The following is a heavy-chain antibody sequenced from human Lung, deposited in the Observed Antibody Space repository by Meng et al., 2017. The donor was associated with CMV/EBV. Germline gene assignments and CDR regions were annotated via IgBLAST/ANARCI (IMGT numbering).Heavy chain of an antibody. J-gene: IGHJ4*02. Sequence: GESXKISCAASGFTFSNVWMSWVRQAPGKGLEWVGRIQSNTDGGTPIYGAPAKGRFTISRDDSKSTLFLQLNSLKVEDTAVYYCTTDPGNGMCLPFDSWGQGTLVTVSS. D-gene: IGHD2-8*01. V-gene: IGHV3-15*01. CDR2: IQSNTDGGTP. CDR3: TTDPGNGMCLPFDS. CDR1: GFTFSNVW.